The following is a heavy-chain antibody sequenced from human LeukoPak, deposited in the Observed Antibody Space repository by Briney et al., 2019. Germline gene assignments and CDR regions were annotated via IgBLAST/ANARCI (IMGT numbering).Heavy chain of an antibody. CDR2: INPNNGGT. CDR1: GYTFTGYF. D-gene: IGHD6-13*01. Sequence: ASVKVSCKASGYTFTGYFIHWVRQAPGQGLKWMGWINPNNGGTNYAQKLQGRFTMTTDTSTSTAYMELRRLRSDDTAVYYCARCSSSWYYYYMDVWGKGTTVTVSS. CDR3: ARCSSSWYYYYMDV. J-gene: IGHJ6*03. V-gene: IGHV1-2*02.